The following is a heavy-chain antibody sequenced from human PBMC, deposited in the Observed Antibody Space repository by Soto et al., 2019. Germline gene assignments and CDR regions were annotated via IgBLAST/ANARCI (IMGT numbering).Heavy chain of an antibody. CDR3: ARHGYNYGGGSFDY. CDR1: GVTVSSNY. V-gene: IGHV3-66*04. CDR2: IYSGGST. J-gene: IGHJ4*02. Sequence: EVQLVESGGGLVQPGGSLRLSCAASGVTVSSNYMSWVRQAPGKGLEWVSVIYSGGSTYYADSVKGRFTISRDNSKKTMYLQMNSLRAEDTAVYYCARHGYNYGGGSFDYWGQGTLVTVSS. D-gene: IGHD5-18*01.